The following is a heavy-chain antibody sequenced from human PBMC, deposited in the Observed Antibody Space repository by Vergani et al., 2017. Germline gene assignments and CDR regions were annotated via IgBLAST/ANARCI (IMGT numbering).Heavy chain of an antibody. V-gene: IGHV4-59*01. CDR2: IYYSGST. CDR1: GSSISSYY. Sequence: QVQLQESGPGLVKPSETLSLTCTVSGSSISSYYWSWIRQPPGKGLEWIGYIYYSGSTNYNPSLKSRVTISVDTSKNQFSLKLSSVTAADTAVYYCARERSVVAAAGTSIIDYWGQGTLVTVSS. J-gene: IGHJ4*02. D-gene: IGHD6-13*01. CDR3: ARERSVVAAAGTSIIDY.